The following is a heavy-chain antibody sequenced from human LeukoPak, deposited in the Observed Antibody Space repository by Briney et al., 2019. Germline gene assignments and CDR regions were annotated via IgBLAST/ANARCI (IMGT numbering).Heavy chain of an antibody. J-gene: IGHJ2*01. CDR1: GFTFRTYG. CDR3: ARELVSLGTGYFDL. Sequence: GGSLRLSCEASGFTFRTYGMTWVRQAPGKGLEWVSGITGSSTWTYYADSVRGRFTISRDNSKNTLHLQMNKLTADDTAIYYCARELVSLGTGYFDLWGRGTLVTVPS. V-gene: IGHV3-23*01. CDR2: ITGSSTWT. D-gene: IGHD7-27*01.